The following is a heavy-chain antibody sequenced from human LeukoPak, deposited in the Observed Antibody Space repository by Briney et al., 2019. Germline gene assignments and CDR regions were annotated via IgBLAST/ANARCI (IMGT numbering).Heavy chain of an antibody. J-gene: IGHJ4*02. CDR1: GFTFSSYG. D-gene: IGHD2-2*01. CDR3: ASGGAIVVVPAANLFDY. Sequence: GRSLRLSCAASGFTFSSYGMHWVRQAPGKGLEWVAFIWDDGSNKYYADSVKGRFTISRDNSKNTLYLQMNSLRDEDRAVYYCASGGAIVVVPAANLFDYWGQGTLVTVSS. CDR2: IWDDGSNK. V-gene: IGHV3-33*01.